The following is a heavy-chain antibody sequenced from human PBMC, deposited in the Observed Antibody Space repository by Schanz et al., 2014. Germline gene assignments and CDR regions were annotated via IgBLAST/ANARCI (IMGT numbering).Heavy chain of an antibody. D-gene: IGHD3-10*01. CDR2: ISSGSSYA. CDR1: GFTVSSNH. V-gene: IGHV3-11*05. CDR3: ARDFDDRRRYGSGYCLGDCMDV. Sequence: VQLVESGGYLVQPGGSLRLSCAVSGFTVSSNHMSWVRQAPGKGLEWVSDISSGSSYANYADSVKGRFTMSRDNSNITLYLQMNSLRAEDTAVYYCARDFDDRRRYGSGYCLGDCMDVWGQGTTVTVSS. J-gene: IGHJ6*02.